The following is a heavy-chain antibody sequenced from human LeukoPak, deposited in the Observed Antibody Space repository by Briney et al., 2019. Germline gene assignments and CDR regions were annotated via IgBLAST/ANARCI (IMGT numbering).Heavy chain of an antibody. Sequence: SETLSLTCTVSGYSISSGYYWGWIRQPPGKGLEWIGEINHSGSTNYNPSLKSRVTISVDTSKNQFSLKLSSVTAADTAVYYCARRTVWFGELRDYWGQGTLVTVSS. J-gene: IGHJ4*02. CDR3: ARRTVWFGELRDY. D-gene: IGHD3-10*01. CDR2: INHSGST. V-gene: IGHV4-38-2*02. CDR1: GYSISSGYY.